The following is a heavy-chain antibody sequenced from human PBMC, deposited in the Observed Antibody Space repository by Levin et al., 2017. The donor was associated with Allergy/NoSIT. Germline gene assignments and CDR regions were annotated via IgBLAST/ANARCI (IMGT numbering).Heavy chain of an antibody. D-gene: IGHD2-15*01. J-gene: IGHJ5*02. Sequence: PGESLKISCAASGFTFSSYAMHWVRQAPGKGLEWVAVISDDGTNKYYADSVKGRFTISRDNSKNTLYLQMNSLRAEDTAVYYCARGSWFDPWGQGTLVTVSS. CDR3: ARGSWFDP. CDR1: GFTFSSYA. V-gene: IGHV3-30-3*01. CDR2: ISDDGTNK.